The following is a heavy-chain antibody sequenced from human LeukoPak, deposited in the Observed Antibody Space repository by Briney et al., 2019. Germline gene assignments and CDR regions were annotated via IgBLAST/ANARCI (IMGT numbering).Heavy chain of an antibody. V-gene: IGHV4-4*07. J-gene: IGHJ5*02. Sequence: KSSETLSLTCTVSGGSISSYFWNWIRQPAGRGLEWIGRIYTSGSTNYNPSLKSRVTMSVDTSKNQFSLKLSSVTAADTAVYYCARDFWSGYYAWFDPWGQGTLVTVSS. CDR3: ARDFWSGYYAWFDP. CDR1: GGSISSYF. CDR2: IYTSGST. D-gene: IGHD3-3*01.